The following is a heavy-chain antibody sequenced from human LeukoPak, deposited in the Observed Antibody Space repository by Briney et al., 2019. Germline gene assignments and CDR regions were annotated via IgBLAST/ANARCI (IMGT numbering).Heavy chain of an antibody. J-gene: IGHJ6*02. Sequence: ASVKVSCKASRYTFTSYDIDWVRQATGQGLAWVGWMNPNSGNTGYAQKFQGRVTMTRNTSISTAYMELSSLRSEDTAVYYCARGWAGRGGLYYYYYYGMDVWGQGTTVTVSS. D-gene: IGHD3-10*01. CDR2: MNPNSGNT. CDR1: RYTFTSYD. CDR3: ARGWAGRGGLYYYYYYGMDV. V-gene: IGHV1-8*01.